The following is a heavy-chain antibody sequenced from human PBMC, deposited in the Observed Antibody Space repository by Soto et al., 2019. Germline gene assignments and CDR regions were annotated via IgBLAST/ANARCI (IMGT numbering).Heavy chain of an antibody. CDR1: GGSFSGYY. Sequence: SETLSLTCAVYGGSFSGYYWSWIRQPPGKGLEWIGEINHSGSTNYNPSLKSRVTISVDTSKNQFSLKLSSVTAADTAVYYCARDVDSAPEDWGQGTLVTVSS. V-gene: IGHV4-34*01. CDR3: ARDVDSAPED. D-gene: IGHD2-15*01. J-gene: IGHJ4*02. CDR2: INHSGST.